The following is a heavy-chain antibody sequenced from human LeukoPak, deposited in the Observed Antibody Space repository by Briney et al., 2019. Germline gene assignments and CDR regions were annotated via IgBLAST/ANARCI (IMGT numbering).Heavy chain of an antibody. D-gene: IGHD5-18*01. V-gene: IGHV3-48*03. J-gene: IGHJ6*02. Sequence: PGGSLRLSCAASGFTFSSYEMNWVRQAPGKGLEWVSYISSSGSTIYYADSVKGRFTISRDNAKNSLYLQMNSLRAEDTAVYYCAREMYSYGFYYYYGMDVWGQGTTVTVSS. CDR1: GFTFSSYE. CDR2: ISSSGSTI. CDR3: AREMYSYGFYYYYGMDV.